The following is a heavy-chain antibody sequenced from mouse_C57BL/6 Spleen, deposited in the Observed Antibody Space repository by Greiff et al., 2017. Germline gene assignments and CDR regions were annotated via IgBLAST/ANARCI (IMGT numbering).Heavy chain of an antibody. Sequence: VQLKQPGAELVKPGASVKVSCKASGYTFTSYWMHWVKQRPGQGLEWIGRIHPSDSDTNYNQKFKGKATLTVDKSSSTAYMQLSSLTSEDSAVYYCANGGYDYDGFAYWGQGTLVTVSA. J-gene: IGHJ3*01. V-gene: IGHV1-74*01. CDR1: GYTFTSYW. CDR2: IHPSDSDT. CDR3: ANGGYDYDGFAY. D-gene: IGHD2-4*01.